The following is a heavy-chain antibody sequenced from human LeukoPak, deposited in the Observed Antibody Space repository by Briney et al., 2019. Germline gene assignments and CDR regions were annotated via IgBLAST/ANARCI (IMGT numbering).Heavy chain of an antibody. CDR3: ARVLVPAAIATIYYYYGMDV. V-gene: IGHV3-74*01. CDR2: INSDGSST. Sequence: PGGSLRLSCAASGFTFSSYWMHWVRQAPGKGLVWVSRINSDGSSTSYADSVKGRFTISRDNAKNTLYLQMNSLRAEDTAVYYCARVLVPAAIATIYYYYGMDVWGQGTTVTVSS. J-gene: IGHJ6*02. D-gene: IGHD2-2*01. CDR1: GFTFSSYW.